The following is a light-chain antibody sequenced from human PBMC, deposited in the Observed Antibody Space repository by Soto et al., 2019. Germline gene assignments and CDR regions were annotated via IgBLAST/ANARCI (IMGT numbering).Light chain of an antibody. CDR1: QSISSSY. J-gene: IGKJ4*01. CDR3: QQYGASLRT. V-gene: IGKV3-20*01. Sequence: ENVLTQSPGTLSLSPGERATLSCRASQSISSSYLAWYQQKPGQTPRLLIYHASNRATGIPDRFSGSRSGTDVTRTSMRLASEDLAVYYGQQYGASLRTFGGGIKLQIK. CDR2: HAS.